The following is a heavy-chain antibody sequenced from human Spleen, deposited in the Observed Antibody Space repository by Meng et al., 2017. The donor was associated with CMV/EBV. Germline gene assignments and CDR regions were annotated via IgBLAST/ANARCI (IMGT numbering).Heavy chain of an antibody. CDR1: GGSISSSSNY. CDR2: TYYSGTT. Sequence: SETLSLTCTVSGGSISSSSNYWGWIRQPPGKGLEWIWSTYYSGTTYYNPSLKSRVTMSVDTSKNQFSLRLRSVTAADTAVYYCTRGPQVSWLRSRFAAFDLWGQGTMVTVSS. CDR3: TRGPQVSWLRSRFAAFDL. J-gene: IGHJ3*01. D-gene: IGHD5-12*01. V-gene: IGHV4-39*07.